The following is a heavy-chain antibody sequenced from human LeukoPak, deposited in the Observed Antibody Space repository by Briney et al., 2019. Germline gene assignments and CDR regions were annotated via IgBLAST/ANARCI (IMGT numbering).Heavy chain of an antibody. V-gene: IGHV3-74*01. CDR2: INSDGSST. Sequence: GGSPRLSCAASGFTFSSYWMHWVRQAPGKGLVWVSRINSDGSSTSYADSVKGRFTISRDNAKNTLYLQMNSLRAEDTAVYYCARGAPVVVPAAITTYNWFDPWGQGTLVTVSS. D-gene: IGHD2-2*02. J-gene: IGHJ5*02. CDR1: GFTFSSYW. CDR3: ARGAPVVVPAAITTYNWFDP.